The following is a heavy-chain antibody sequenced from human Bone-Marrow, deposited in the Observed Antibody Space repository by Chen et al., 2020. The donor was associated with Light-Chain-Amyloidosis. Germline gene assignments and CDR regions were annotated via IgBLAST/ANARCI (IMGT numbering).Heavy chain of an antibody. J-gene: IGHJ4*02. D-gene: IGHD6-19*01. CDR3: ARSSGWWAYNF. Sequence: EEQLLESGGDLVQPGGSLRLSCAASGFTFSSYSMAWVRQAPGKGLEWLSDVIASGGSTFYADSVKGRLTISRDNSKNTLYLQMNSLRADDTALYYCARSSGWWAYNFWGQGTLVTVSS. CDR1: GFTFSSYS. CDR2: VIASGGST. V-gene: IGHV3-23*01.